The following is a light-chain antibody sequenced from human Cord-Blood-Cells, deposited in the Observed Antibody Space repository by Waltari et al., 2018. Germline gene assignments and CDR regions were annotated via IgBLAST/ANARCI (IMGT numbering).Light chain of an antibody. CDR3: SSYAGSNNGV. CDR2: EVS. Sequence: QSALTHPPSASGSPGQSVTISCTGTSSDVGGYNYVSWYQQHPGKAPNRMIYEVSKRPSGVPDRFSGSKSGNTASLTVSGLQAEDEADYYCSSYAGSNNGVFGGGTKLTVL. V-gene: IGLV2-8*01. CDR1: SSDVGGYNY. J-gene: IGLJ3*02.